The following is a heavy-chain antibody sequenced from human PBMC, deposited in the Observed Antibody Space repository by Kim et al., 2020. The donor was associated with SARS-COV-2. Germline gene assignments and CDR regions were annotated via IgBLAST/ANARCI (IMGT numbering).Heavy chain of an antibody. J-gene: IGHJ5*02. CDR2: IIPIFGTA. CDR3: VSGMVRGVRGIA. V-gene: IGHV1-69*13. CDR1: GGTFSSYA. D-gene: IGHD3-10*01. Sequence: SVKVSCKASGGTFSSYAISWVRQAPGQGLEWMGGIIPIFGTANYAQKFQGRVTITADESMSTAYMELSSLRSEDTAVYYCVSGMVRGVRGIAWGQGTLVTVSS.